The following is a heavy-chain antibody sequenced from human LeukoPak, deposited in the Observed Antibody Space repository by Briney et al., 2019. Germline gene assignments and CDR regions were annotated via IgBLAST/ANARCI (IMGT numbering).Heavy chain of an antibody. CDR1: GGTFSSYA. Sequence: SVKVSCKASGGTFSSYAISWVRQAPGQGLEWMGRIIPIFGTANYAQKFQGRVTITTDESTSTAYMELCSLRSEDTAVYYCALLANYDYVWGSSLYFDYWGQGTLVTVSS. D-gene: IGHD3-16*01. J-gene: IGHJ4*02. CDR2: IIPIFGTA. CDR3: ALLANYDYVWGSSLYFDY. V-gene: IGHV1-69*05.